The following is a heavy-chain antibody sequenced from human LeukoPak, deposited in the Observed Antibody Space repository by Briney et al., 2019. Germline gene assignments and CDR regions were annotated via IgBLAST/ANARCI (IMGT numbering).Heavy chain of an antibody. D-gene: IGHD2/OR15-2a*01. CDR2: ISDIGSI. CDR1: GGSISSYY. CDR3: AGHHPRNTVDF. J-gene: IGHJ4*02. V-gene: IGHV4-59*08. Sequence: SETLSRNCTVSGGSISSYYWSWIRQPPGKGLEWIAYISDIGSINYNPSLKSRVTISLDTSKNQFSLKLSSVTAADTAVYYCAGHHPRNTVDFWGQGTLVTVSS.